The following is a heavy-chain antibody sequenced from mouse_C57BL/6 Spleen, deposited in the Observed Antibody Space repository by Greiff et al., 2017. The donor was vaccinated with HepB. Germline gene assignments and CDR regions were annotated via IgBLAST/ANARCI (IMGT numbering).Heavy chain of an antibody. J-gene: IGHJ2*01. CDR1: GYTFTDYE. V-gene: IGHV1-15*01. D-gene: IGHD1-1*01. Sequence: QVQLQQSGAELVRPGASVTLSCKASGYTFTDYEMHWVKQTPVHGLEWIGAIDPETGGTAYNQKFKGKAILTADKSSSTAYMELRSLTSEDSAVYYCTRGGGSSYASFDYWGQGTTLTVSS. CDR2: IDPETGGT. CDR3: TRGGGSSYASFDY.